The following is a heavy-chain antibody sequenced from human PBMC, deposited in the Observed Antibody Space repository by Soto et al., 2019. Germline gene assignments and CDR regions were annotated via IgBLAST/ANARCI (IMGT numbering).Heavy chain of an antibody. CDR3: ARDSSSWDYYYYYMDV. V-gene: IGHV3-66*01. CDR1: GFTVSSNY. Sequence: HPGGSLRLSCAASGFTVSSNYMSWVRQAPGKGLEWVSVIYSGGSTYYADSVKGRFTISRDNSKNTLYLQMNSLRAEDTAVYYCARDSSSWDYYYYYMDVWGKGTTVTVSS. CDR2: IYSGGST. J-gene: IGHJ6*03. D-gene: IGHD6-13*01.